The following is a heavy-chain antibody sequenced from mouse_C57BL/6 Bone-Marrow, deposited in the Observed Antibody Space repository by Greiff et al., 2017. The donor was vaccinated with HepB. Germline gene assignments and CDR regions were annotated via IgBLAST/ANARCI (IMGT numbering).Heavy chain of an antibody. CDR3: ASYYDYDYAMDY. V-gene: IGHV2-9-1*01. D-gene: IGHD2-4*01. Sequence: VMLVESGPGLVAPSQCLSITCTVSGFSLTSYAISWVRQPPGKGLAWLGVIWPGGGTNYNSALKSRLSISKDNSKSQVFLKMNSLQTDDTARYYCASYYDYDYAMDYWGQGTSVTVSS. CDR1: GFSLTSYA. CDR2: IWPGGGT. J-gene: IGHJ4*01.